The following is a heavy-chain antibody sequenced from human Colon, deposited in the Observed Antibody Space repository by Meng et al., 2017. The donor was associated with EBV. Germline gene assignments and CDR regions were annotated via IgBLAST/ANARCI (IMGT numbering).Heavy chain of an antibody. J-gene: IGHJ4*02. D-gene: IGHD2-21*01. CDR2: FYHTGST. CDR1: GGPISSSHW. Sequence: LQGSGPGLGKPSGTLSLTCAVSGGPISSSHWWTWVRQPPGKGMEWIGEFYHTGSTKYNPSLKSRLTISVDKSKTQFSLNLTSVTAADTAVYYCARVWQSLTAFFDSWGQGTLVTVSS. CDR3: ARVWQSLTAFFDS. V-gene: IGHV4-4*02.